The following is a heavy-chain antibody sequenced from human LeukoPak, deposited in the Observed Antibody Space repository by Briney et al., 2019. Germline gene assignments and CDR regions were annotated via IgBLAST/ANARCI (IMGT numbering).Heavy chain of an antibody. CDR3: ARHGPYSSTWRLDY. Sequence: SETLSLTCTVSGASISTSSYYWGWIRQPPGKGLEWIGSIYYSVSTYYNPSLESRVSISVDTSKDQFSLRLSSVTAADTAVYYCARHGPYSSTWRLDYWGQGVLVTVSS. CDR1: GASISTSSYY. CDR2: IYYSVST. J-gene: IGHJ4*02. D-gene: IGHD6-13*01. V-gene: IGHV4-39*01.